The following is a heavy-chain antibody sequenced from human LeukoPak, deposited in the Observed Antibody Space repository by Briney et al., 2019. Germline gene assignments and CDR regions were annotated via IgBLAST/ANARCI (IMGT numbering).Heavy chain of an antibody. J-gene: IGHJ5*02. V-gene: IGHV1-46*01. CDR3: ARGRGTMVRGWFDP. CDR2: INPNGDST. Sequence: ASVKVSCKASGYTLTNYFMNWVRQAPGQGLEWMGIINPNGDSTTYSRKFQGRVTMTSDTSTSTVYMELSSLRYEDTAVYYCARGRGTMVRGWFDPWGQGTLVTVSS. D-gene: IGHD3-10*01. CDR1: GYTLTNYF.